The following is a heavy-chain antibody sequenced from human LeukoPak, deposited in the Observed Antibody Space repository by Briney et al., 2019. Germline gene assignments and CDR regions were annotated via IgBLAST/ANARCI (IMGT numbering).Heavy chain of an antibody. D-gene: IGHD2-2*01. Sequence: SETLSLTCTVSGGSISSGDYYWSWLRQPPGMGLEWIGYIYYSGSTYYNPSLKSRVTISVDTSKNQFSLKLSSVTAADTAVYYCAREFSTRYYFDYWGQGTLVTVSS. CDR3: AREFSTRYYFDY. J-gene: IGHJ4*02. V-gene: IGHV4-30-4*01. CDR2: IYYSGST. CDR1: GGSISSGDYY.